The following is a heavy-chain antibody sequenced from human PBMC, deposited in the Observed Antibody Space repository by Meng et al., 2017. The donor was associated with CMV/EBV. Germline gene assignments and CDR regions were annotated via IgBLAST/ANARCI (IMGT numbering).Heavy chain of an antibody. Sequence: ASVKVSCKASGYTFTSYGISWVRQAPGQGLEWMEWISAYNGNTNYAQKLQGRVTMTTDTSTSTAYMELRSLRSDDTAVYYCARDGHLDQNYYGMDVWGQGTTVTVSS. D-gene: IGHD2-2*03. CDR2: ISAYNGNT. CDR3: ARDGHLDQNYYGMDV. V-gene: IGHV1-18*01. CDR1: GYTFTSYG. J-gene: IGHJ6*02.